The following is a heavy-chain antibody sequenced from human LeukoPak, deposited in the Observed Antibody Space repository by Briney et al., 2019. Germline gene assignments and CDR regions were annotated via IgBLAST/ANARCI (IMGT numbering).Heavy chain of an antibody. CDR3: AKEGGRYYHY. CDR2: ITGGGGST. Sequence: GGSLRLSCAASGFTFDDYAMHWVRQAPGKGLEWVSLITGGGGSTFYADSVKGRFTISRDNSENSLYLQMNSLRVEDTALYYCAKEGGRYYHYWGQGTLVTVSS. CDR1: GFTFDDYA. V-gene: IGHV3-43*02. D-gene: IGHD2/OR15-2a*01. J-gene: IGHJ4*02.